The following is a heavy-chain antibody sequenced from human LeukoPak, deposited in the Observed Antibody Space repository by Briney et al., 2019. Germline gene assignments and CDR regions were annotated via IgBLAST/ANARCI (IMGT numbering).Heavy chain of an antibody. V-gene: IGHV4-59*01. D-gene: IGHD6-6*01. CDR1: GGSISSYY. Sequence: SETLSLTCTVSGGSISSYYWSWIRQPPGKGLEWTGYIYYSGSTNYNPSLKSRVTISVDTSKNQFSLKLSSVTAADTAVYYCASIYSSSSSPFDIWGQGTMVTVSS. CDR2: IYYSGST. CDR3: ASIYSSSSSPFDI. J-gene: IGHJ3*02.